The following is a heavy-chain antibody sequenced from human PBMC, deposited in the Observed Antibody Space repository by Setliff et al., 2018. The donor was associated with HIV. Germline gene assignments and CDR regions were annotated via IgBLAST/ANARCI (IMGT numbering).Heavy chain of an antibody. CDR2: VGANGDDT. J-gene: IGHJ4*02. Sequence: GGSLRLSCAASGFTFDNSAMGWVRQAPGKGLEWVSTVGANGDDTNYADSVRGRFTISRDNSRSTLYVQMNSLRPEDTAVYYCARETQTGTGSYLNWGQGTLVTVSS. CDR3: ARETQTGTGSYLN. CDR1: GFTFDNSA. V-gene: IGHV3-23*01. D-gene: IGHD3-10*01.